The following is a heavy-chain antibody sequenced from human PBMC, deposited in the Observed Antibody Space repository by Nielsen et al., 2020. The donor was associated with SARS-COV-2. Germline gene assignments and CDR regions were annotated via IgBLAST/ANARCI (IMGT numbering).Heavy chain of an antibody. CDR2: ISSSSSYT. D-gene: IGHD1-26*01. CDR1: GFTFSDYY. Sequence: GESLKISCAASGFTFSDYYMSWIRQAPGKGLEWVSYISSSSSYTNYADSVKGRFTISRDNAKNSLYLQMNSLRAEDTALYYCAKDIRPVGGPIDYWGQGTLVTVSS. CDR3: AKDIRPVGGPIDY. V-gene: IGHV3-11*05. J-gene: IGHJ4*02.